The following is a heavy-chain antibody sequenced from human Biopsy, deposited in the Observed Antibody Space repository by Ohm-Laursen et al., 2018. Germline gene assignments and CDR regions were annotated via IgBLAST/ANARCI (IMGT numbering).Heavy chain of an antibody. CDR3: ARLFRLDDYWNDDPPDGFDV. CDR1: GGSIGGSGDY. CDR2: ISDTGTT. D-gene: IGHD3-3*01. V-gene: IGHV4-61*08. J-gene: IGHJ3*01. Sequence: GTLSLTCTVSGGSIGGSGDYWSWIRQPPGKGLGWIGYISDTGTTNYNPSLRGRVAMSVDTSKNQFSLQLTSVTAADTAMFFCARLFRLDDYWNDDPPDGFDVWGQGTMVTVSS.